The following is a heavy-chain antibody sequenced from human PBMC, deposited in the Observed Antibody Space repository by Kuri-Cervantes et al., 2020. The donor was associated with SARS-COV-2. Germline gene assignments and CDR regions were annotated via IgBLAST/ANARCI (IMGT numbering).Heavy chain of an antibody. D-gene: IGHD2-2*01. J-gene: IGHJ3*02. Sequence: GESLKISCAASGFTVSSYAMHWVRQAPGKGLEWVALISYDGSNKYYADSVKGRFTISRDNSKNTLYLQMNSLRAEDTAVYYCAKDLGYCSSTSCPFVHDAFDIWGQGTMVTVSS. V-gene: IGHV3-30*18. CDR2: ISYDGSNK. CDR3: AKDLGYCSSTSCPFVHDAFDI. CDR1: GFTVSSYA.